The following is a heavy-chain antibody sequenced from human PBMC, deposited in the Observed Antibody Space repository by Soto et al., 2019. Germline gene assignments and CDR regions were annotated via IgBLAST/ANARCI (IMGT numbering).Heavy chain of an antibody. CDR1: GFTFSRYD. Sequence: EVQLVESGGGLVQPGGSLRLSCAASGFTFSRYDMHWVRQVAGKGLEWVSAIGRSDDTYYPDSVKGRFTISREDGKSSLYLQMNSLRAGDTAVYYCARETTARALGDLDVWGQGTMVTVS. J-gene: IGHJ3*01. CDR2: IGRSDDT. V-gene: IGHV3-13*01. D-gene: IGHD2-21*01. CDR3: ARETTARALGDLDV.